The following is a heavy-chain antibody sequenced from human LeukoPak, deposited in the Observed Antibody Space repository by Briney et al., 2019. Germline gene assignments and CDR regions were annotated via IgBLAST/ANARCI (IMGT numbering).Heavy chain of an antibody. J-gene: IGHJ6*02. V-gene: IGHV4-39*07. Sequence: SETLSLTFTVSGGSISSSSYYWGWIRQPPGKGLEWIGSIYYSGSTYYNPSLKSRVTISVDTSKNQFSLKLSSVTAADTAVYYCARDPRASRDGFWYYGMDVWGQGTTVTVSS. CDR3: ARDPRASRDGFWYYGMDV. D-gene: IGHD5-24*01. CDR1: GGSISSSSYY. CDR2: IYYSGST.